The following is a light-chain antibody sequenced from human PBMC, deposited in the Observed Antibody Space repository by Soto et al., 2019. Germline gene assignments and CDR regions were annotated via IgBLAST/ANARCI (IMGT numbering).Light chain of an antibody. CDR2: DAS. CDR3: QQRTNWPPLT. Sequence: EIVLTQSPATLSLSPGERATLSCRASQSVSSYLAWYQHKPGQAPRLLIYDASNRATGIPARFSGSGFGTDFALAISSLEPEDFAVYYCQQRTNWPPLTFDQGTKVEIK. CDR1: QSVSSY. V-gene: IGKV3-11*01. J-gene: IGKJ1*01.